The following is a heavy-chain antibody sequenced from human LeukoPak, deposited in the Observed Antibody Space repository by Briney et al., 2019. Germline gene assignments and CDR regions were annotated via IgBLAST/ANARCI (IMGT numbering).Heavy chain of an antibody. CDR1: GFTFSSYS. CDR3: ARDAGYCSSTSCPLGY. J-gene: IGHJ4*02. Sequence: PGGSLRLSCAASGFTFSSYSMNWVRQAPGKGLEWVSSISSSSSYIYYADSVKGRFTISRDNARNSLYLQMNSLRAEDTAVYYCARDAGYCSSTSCPLGYWGQGTLVTVSS. CDR2: ISSSSSYI. V-gene: IGHV3-21*01. D-gene: IGHD2-2*01.